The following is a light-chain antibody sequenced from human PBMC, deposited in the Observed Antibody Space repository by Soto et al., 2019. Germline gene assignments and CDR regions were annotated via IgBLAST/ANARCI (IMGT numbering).Light chain of an antibody. CDR2: EVS. V-gene: IGLV2-23*02. Sequence: QSVLTQPASVSGSPGQSITISCTGTSSDVGSYNLVSWYQQHPGKAPKLMIYEVSKRPSGVSNRFSGSKSGNTASLTIPGLQAEDEADYYCCSYAGSSTFVVFGGGTKVTVL. CDR1: SSDVGSYNL. CDR3: CSYAGSSTFVV. J-gene: IGLJ2*01.